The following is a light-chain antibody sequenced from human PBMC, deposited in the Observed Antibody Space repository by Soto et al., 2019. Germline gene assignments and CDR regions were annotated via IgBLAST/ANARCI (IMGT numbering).Light chain of an antibody. CDR3: QQYNSYLIT. J-gene: IGKJ3*01. CDR2: DAS. CDR1: QSISSW. Sequence: DIQMTQSPSTLSASVGDRVTITCRASQSISSWLAWYQQKPGKAPKLLIYDASSLESGVPSRFSGSGSGTEFTLTISILQPDDFATYYCQQYNSYLITFGPGTKVDIK. V-gene: IGKV1-5*01.